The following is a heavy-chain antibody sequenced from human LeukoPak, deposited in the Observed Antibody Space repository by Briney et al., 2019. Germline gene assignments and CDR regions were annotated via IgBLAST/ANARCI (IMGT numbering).Heavy chain of an antibody. J-gene: IGHJ4*02. Sequence: GGSLRLSCAASGFTFSDYYMSWIRQAPGKGLEWVSYISTSGSTIYYADSVKGRFTISRDNAKNSLYLQMNSLRAEDTAVYYCARDQGQLANEYYFDYWGQGTLVTVSS. D-gene: IGHD6-6*01. CDR2: ISTSGSTI. CDR3: ARDQGQLANEYYFDY. CDR1: GFTFSDYY. V-gene: IGHV3-11*04.